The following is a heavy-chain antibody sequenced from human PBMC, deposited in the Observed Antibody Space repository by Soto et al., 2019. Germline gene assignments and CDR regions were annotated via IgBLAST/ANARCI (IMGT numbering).Heavy chain of an antibody. CDR2: IKQDGSEK. D-gene: IGHD6-13*01. J-gene: IGHJ3*02. V-gene: IGHV3-7*01. Sequence: EVQLVESGGGLVQPGGSLRLSCAASGFTFSTYWMTWVRQAPGKRLEWVANIKQDGSEKYYVDSVKGRFTISRDNAKNSLYLQMNSLRAEDTAVYYCARELNAHYSSIWYDAFDIWGHEPMVTVSS. CDR3: ARELNAHYSSIWYDAFDI. CDR1: GFTFSTYW.